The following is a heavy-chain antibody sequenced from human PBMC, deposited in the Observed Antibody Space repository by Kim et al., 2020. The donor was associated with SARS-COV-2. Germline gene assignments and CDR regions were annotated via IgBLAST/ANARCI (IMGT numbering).Heavy chain of an antibody. J-gene: IGHJ6*02. CDR3: AKGSLWFGELLSDYYGMDV. Sequence: GGSLRLSCAASGFTFSSYGMHWVRQAPGKGLEWVAVIWYDGSNKYYADSVKGRFTISRDNSKNTLYLQMNSLRAEDTAVYYCAKGSLWFGELLSDYYGMDVWGQGTTVTVSS. CDR2: IWYDGSNK. V-gene: IGHV3-33*06. D-gene: IGHD3-10*01. CDR1: GFTFSSYG.